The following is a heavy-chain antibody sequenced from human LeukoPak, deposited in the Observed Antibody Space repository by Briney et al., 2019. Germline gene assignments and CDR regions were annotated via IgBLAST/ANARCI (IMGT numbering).Heavy chain of an antibody. CDR3: ARFCSGGRCPDY. J-gene: IGHJ4*02. CDR2: IYYSGST. CDR1: GGSISSYY. D-gene: IGHD2-15*01. V-gene: IGHV4-59*01. Sequence: SETLSLTCTVSGGSISSYYWTWIRQPPGKGLEWIGYIYYSGSTNYNPSLKSRVTISVDTSKNQFSLKLSSVTAADTAVCYCARFCSGGRCPDYWGQGTLVTVSS.